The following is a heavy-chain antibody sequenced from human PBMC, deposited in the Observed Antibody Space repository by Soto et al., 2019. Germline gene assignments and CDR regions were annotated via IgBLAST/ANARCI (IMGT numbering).Heavy chain of an antibody. J-gene: IGHJ4*02. CDR1: GYSISSSNW. V-gene: IGHV4-28*01. D-gene: IGHD1-26*01. Sequence: QVQLQESGPGLVKPSDTLSLTCAVSGYSISSSNWWGWIRQPPGKGLEWIGYIYYSGTTYYNPSLKSRVTVSVDTSKNQFSLKLTSVTAVHTAVYYCARREIQGPIDSSGQGTLVTVSS. CDR3: ARREIQGPIDS. CDR2: IYYSGTT.